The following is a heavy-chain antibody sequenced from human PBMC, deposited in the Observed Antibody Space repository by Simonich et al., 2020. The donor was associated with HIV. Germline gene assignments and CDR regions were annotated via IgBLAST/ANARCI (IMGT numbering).Heavy chain of an antibody. CDR2: INPNSGDT. V-gene: IGHV1-2*02. J-gene: IGHJ6*03. CDR1: GYNFTGYY. Sequence: QVQLVQSGAEVKKPGASVKVSCKASGYNFTGYYLHWVRQAPGQGLEWMGWINPNSGDTKSAQHFQGRVTMTRDTSISTAYMELSRLTADDTAIFYCARGSPQDPYYYYYYMDVWGKGTTVTVSS. D-gene: IGHD2-15*01. CDR3: ARGSPQDPYYYYYYMDV.